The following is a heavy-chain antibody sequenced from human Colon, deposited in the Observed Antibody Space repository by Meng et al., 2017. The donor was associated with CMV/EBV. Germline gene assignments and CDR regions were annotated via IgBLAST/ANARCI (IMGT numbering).Heavy chain of an antibody. J-gene: IGHJ4*02. Sequence: SLTAAVSGASLSVYSWTSIRQPPRKGLGWIGEINHSGSTNYNPSLKSRVTISVATSKNQFSLKLSSVTAADTAVYYCASPYYYDSSGYNNWGQGTLVTVSS. CDR2: INHSGST. CDR1: GASLSVYS. CDR3: ASPYYYDSSGYNN. D-gene: IGHD3-22*01. V-gene: IGHV4-34*01.